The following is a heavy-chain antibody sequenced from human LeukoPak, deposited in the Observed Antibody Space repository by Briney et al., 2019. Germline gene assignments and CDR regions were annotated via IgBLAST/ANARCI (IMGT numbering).Heavy chain of an antibody. CDR2: ISGSGGST. CDR3: AKFLVVVPAANHY. J-gene: IGHJ4*02. CDR1: GFTFSSYA. V-gene: IGHV3-23*01. D-gene: IGHD2-2*01. Sequence: GGSLRLSCAASGFTFSSYAMSWVRQAPGKGLEWVSAISGSGGSTYYAGSVKGRFTISRDNSKNTLYLQMNSLRAEDTAVYYCAKFLVVVPAANHYWGQGTLVTVSS.